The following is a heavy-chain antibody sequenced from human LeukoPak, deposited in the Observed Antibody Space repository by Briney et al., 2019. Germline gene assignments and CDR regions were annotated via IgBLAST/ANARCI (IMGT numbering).Heavy chain of an antibody. CDR2: IKEDGSDK. Sequence: GGSLRLSCAASGFRFSDYWMSWVRQAPGKGLEWVANIKEDGSDKYYVDSVKGRFTVSRDSSKSTLFLQMTSLTAEDTAVYYCAKGSGAARPYYLDYWGRGTLVTVSS. CDR1: GFRFSDYW. CDR3: AKGSGAARPYYLDY. V-gene: IGHV3-7*03. J-gene: IGHJ4*02. D-gene: IGHD6-6*01.